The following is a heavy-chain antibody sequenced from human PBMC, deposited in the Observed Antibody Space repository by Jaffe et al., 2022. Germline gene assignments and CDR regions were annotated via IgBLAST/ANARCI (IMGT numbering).Heavy chain of an antibody. CDR3: AREWLGSGSFLYDY. V-gene: IGHV3-48*03. Sequence: EVQLVESGGGLVQPGGSLRLSCAASGFTFSSHEMNWVRQAPGKGLEWVSYISSSGSTIYHADSVKGRFTISRDNAKNSLYLQMNSLRAEDTAVYYCAREWLGSGSFLYDYWGQGTLVTVSS. CDR2: ISSSGSTI. J-gene: IGHJ4*02. D-gene: IGHD3-10*01. CDR1: GFTFSSHE.